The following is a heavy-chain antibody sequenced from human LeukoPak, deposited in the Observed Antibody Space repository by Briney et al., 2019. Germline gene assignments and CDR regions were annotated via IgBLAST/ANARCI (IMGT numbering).Heavy chain of an antibody. CDR3: ARRARGNWFDP. V-gene: IGHV3-33*01. Sequence: GGSLRLSCAASGFTFSHYGMHWVRQAPGKGLAWVAFILYDGSNKYYADSVKGRFTISRDNAKNSLYLQMNSLRAEDTAVYYCARRARGNWFDPWGQGTLVTVSS. CDR1: GFTFSHYG. CDR2: ILYDGSNK. J-gene: IGHJ5*02.